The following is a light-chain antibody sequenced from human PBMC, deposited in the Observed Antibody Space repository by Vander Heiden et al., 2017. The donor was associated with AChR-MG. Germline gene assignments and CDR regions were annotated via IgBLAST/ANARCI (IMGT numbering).Light chain of an antibody. CDR2: TTS. Sequence: DIQMTQSPSSLSASVGDRVTITCRASQSIRSHLNWYQQKPGKAPNLLIYTTSTLQSGVPSRFSGSGSGTDFTLTISSLQPEDFASYYCQQSYTSPPTFGQGTKVEIK. CDR3: QQSYTSPPT. J-gene: IGKJ1*01. CDR1: QSIRSH. V-gene: IGKV1-39*01.